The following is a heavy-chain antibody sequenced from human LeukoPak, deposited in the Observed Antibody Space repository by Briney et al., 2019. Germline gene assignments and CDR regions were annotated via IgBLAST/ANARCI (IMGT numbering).Heavy chain of an antibody. CDR1: GGSISSYY. D-gene: IGHD1-26*01. CDR2: IYTSGST. J-gene: IGHJ6*03. V-gene: IGHV4-4*07. Sequence: SETLSLTCTVSGGSISSYYWSWIRQPAGKGLGWIGRIYTSGSTNYNPSLKSRVTMSVDTSKNQFSLKLSSVTAADTAVYYCARVGGSYYYYYYMDVWGKGTTVTVSS. CDR3: ARVGGSYYYYYYMDV.